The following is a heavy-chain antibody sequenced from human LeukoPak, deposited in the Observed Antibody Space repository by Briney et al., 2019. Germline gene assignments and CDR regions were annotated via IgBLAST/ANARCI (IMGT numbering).Heavy chain of an antibody. J-gene: IGHJ4*02. D-gene: IGHD5-12*01. CDR3: ARADSGYDSYYFDY. CDR1: GASISSYS. CDR2: IYFSGST. V-gene: IGHV4-59*08. Sequence: SETLSLTCTVSGASISSYSWSWIRQPPGKGLQWIGYIYFSGSTKYNPSLKSRVTISVDTSKNQFSLKLSSVTAADTAVYYCARADSGYDSYYFDYWGQGTLVTVSS.